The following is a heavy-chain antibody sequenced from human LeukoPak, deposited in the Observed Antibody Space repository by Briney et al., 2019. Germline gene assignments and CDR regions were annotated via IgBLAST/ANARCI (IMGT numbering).Heavy chain of an antibody. Sequence: PGGSLRLSCAASGFTFSDYWMTCVREAPGEGVGWGANINRDASEKYYVDSVKGRFTISRDNAKNSLYLQMNSLRAEDTAVYYCARDRGGYNEAFDYWGQGTLVTVSS. CDR2: INRDASEK. CDR3: ARDRGGYNEAFDY. CDR1: GFTFSDYW. J-gene: IGHJ4*02. D-gene: IGHD5-24*01. V-gene: IGHV3-7*01.